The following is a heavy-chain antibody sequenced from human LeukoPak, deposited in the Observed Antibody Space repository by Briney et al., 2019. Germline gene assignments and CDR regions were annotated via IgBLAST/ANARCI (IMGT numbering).Heavy chain of an antibody. CDR3: GAGSGSYFEAFDI. CDR1: GGTFSSYA. CDR2: IILIFGTA. J-gene: IGHJ3*02. D-gene: IGHD3-10*01. V-gene: IGHV1-69*13. Sequence: SVKVSCKASGGTFSSYAISWVRQAPGQGLEWMGGIILIFGTANYAQKFQGRVTITADESTSTGYMELSSLGFEETAVYYCGAGSGSYFEAFDIWGQGSMVTVSS.